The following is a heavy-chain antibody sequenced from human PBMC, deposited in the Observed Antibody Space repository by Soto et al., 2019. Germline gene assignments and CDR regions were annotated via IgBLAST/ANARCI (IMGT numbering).Heavy chain of an antibody. CDR2: IYYSGST. D-gene: IGHD6-13*01. Sequence: SETLSLTCTVSGGSISSYYWSWIRQPPGKGLEWIGYIYYSGSTNYNPSLKSRVTISVDTSKNQFSLKLSSVTAADTAVYYCASRLTESSPTDSSSWYFDYWGQGTLVTVSS. J-gene: IGHJ4*02. CDR1: GGSISSYY. CDR3: ASRLTESSPTDSSSWYFDY. V-gene: IGHV4-59*01.